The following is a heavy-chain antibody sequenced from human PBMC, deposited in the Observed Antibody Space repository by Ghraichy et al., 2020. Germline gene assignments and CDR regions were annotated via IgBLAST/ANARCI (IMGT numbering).Heavy chain of an antibody. CDR3: ARVCSSGCLGG. CDR2: IIPIFGTA. V-gene: IGHV1-69*13. J-gene: IGHJ4*02. Sequence: SVKVSCKASGGTFSSYAISWVRQAPGQGLEWMGGIIPIFGTANYAQKFQGRVPITADESTSTAYMELSSLRSENTAVYYCARVCSSGCLGGWGQGTLVTVSS. D-gene: IGHD6-19*01. CDR1: GGTFSSYA.